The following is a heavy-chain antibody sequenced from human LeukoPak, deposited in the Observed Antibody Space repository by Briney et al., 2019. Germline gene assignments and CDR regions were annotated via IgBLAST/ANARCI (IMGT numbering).Heavy chain of an antibody. Sequence: GASVKVSCKASGYTFTSYYMHWVRQAPGQGLEWMGLINPSTDTTNYAQKFQGRVTMTRDTSTSTVYMEVSSLRSEDTAVYYCARVAVVGGNNVWGQGTLVTVSS. J-gene: IGHJ4*02. CDR3: ARVAVVGGNNV. CDR1: GYTFTSYY. D-gene: IGHD2-21*01. V-gene: IGHV1-46*01. CDR2: INPSTDTT.